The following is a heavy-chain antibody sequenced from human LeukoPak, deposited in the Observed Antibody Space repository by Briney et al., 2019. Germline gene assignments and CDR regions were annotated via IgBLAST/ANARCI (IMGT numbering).Heavy chain of an antibody. D-gene: IGHD1/OR15-1a*01. J-gene: IGHJ4*02. CDR1: GFIFSDFA. V-gene: IGHV3-23*01. CDR3: AKVRSGNNYYFDY. CDR2: MSASGSHT. Sequence: GGSLRLSCAASGFIFSDFAMSWVRQAPGKGLEWVSGMSASGSHTHSADFVKGRFTISRDNYKNTLYLQMNGLRVEDTAVYYCAKVRSGNNYYFDYWGQGTLVTVSS.